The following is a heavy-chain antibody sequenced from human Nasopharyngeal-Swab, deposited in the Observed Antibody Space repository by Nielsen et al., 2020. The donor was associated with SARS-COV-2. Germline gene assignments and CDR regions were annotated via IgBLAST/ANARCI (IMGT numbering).Heavy chain of an antibody. CDR1: GFTFSSYW. Sequence: GESLKISCAASGFTFSSYWMSWVRQALGKGLEWVANIKQDGSEKYYVDSVKGRFTISRDNAKNSLYLQMNSLRAEDTAVYYCARDKVVVVPAAIYYYGMDVWGQGTTVTVSS. CDR2: IKQDGSEK. D-gene: IGHD2-2*01. J-gene: IGHJ6*02. V-gene: IGHV3-7*01. CDR3: ARDKVVVVPAAIYYYGMDV.